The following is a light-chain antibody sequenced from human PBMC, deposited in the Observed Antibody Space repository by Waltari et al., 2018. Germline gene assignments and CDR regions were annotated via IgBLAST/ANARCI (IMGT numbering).Light chain of an antibody. J-gene: IGKJ1*01. CDR1: QSIHTW. CDR3: HQYNDFPWT. Sequence: DIQMTQSPSTLSASVGDRVTITCRASQSIHTWLAWYQQKPGKAPNLLIYKASTLETGVPSRFSGSGSGTEFTLTISSLQPDDFATYYCHQYNDFPWTFGQGTKVEV. CDR2: KAS. V-gene: IGKV1-5*03.